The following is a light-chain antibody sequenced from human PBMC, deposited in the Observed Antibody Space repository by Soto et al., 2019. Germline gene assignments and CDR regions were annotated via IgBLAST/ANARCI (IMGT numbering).Light chain of an antibody. CDR3: LSYTTSSSYV. J-gene: IGLJ1*01. V-gene: IGLV2-14*01. CDR2: EVS. CDR1: SXDVGAYNR. Sequence: QSVLTQPASVSGSPGQSITISCTGTSXDVGAYNRVSWYQQHSGKAPKLMIYEVSNRPSGVSNRFSGSKSGNTASLTISGLQAEDEADYYCLSYTTSSSYVFGTGTKVTVL.